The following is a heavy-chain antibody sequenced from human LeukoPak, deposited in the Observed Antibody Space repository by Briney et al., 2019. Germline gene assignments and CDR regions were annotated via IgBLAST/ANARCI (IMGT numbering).Heavy chain of an antibody. J-gene: IGHJ3*02. CDR2: INPNSGGT. V-gene: IGHV1-2*02. CDR1: GYTFTGYY. CDR3: ARDGSGVYYDSSGSTHGAFDI. D-gene: IGHD3-22*01. Sequence: ASVKVSCKASGYTFTGYYMHWVRQAPGQGLEWMGWINPNSGGTNYAQKFQGRVTMTRDTSISTAYMELSRLRSDDTAVYYSARDGSGVYYDSSGSTHGAFDIWGQGTMVTVSS.